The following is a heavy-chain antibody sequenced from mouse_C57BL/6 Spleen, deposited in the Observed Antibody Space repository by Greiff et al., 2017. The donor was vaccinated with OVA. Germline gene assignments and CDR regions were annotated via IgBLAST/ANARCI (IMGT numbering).Heavy chain of an antibody. J-gene: IGHJ2*01. Sequence: QVLLKESGPELVKPGASVKISCKASGYAFSSSWMNWVKQRPGKGLEWIGRIYPGDGDTNYNGKFKGKATLTADKSSSTAYMQLSSLTSEDSAVYFCAREDGYYNDFDYWGQGTTLTVSS. V-gene: IGHV1-82*01. CDR2: IYPGDGDT. CDR1: GYAFSSSW. CDR3: AREDGYYNDFDY. D-gene: IGHD2-3*01.